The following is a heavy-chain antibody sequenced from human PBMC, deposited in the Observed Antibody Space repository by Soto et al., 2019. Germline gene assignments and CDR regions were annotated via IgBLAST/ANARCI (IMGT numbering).Heavy chain of an antibody. V-gene: IGHV3-33*01. CDR3: ARGPYGDSQYFQH. D-gene: IGHD4-17*01. CDR2: IWYDGSNK. Sequence: QVQLVESGGGVVQPGRSLRLSCAASGFTFSSYGMHWVRQAPGKGLEWVAVIWYDGSNKYYADSVKGRFTISRDNSKNTRYLQMNTLRAENTAVYYCARGPYGDSQYFQHWGQGTLVTVSS. CDR1: GFTFSSYG. J-gene: IGHJ1*01.